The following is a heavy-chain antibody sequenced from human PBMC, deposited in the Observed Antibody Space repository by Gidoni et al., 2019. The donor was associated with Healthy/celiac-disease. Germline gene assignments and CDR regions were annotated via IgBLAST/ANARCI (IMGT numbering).Heavy chain of an antibody. CDR3: VKGMHIVVVTALDAFDI. CDR2: IRSNGGST. CDR1: GFTFSSSA. Sequence: EVQLVESGGGLVQPGGSLRLSCSASGFTFSSSAMHWVRQAPGKGLEYGSAIRSNGGSTYYADSVKGRFTISRDNSKNTLYLQMSSLRAEDTAVYYCVKGMHIVVVTALDAFDIWGQGTMVTVSS. J-gene: IGHJ3*02. D-gene: IGHD2-21*02. V-gene: IGHV3-64D*06.